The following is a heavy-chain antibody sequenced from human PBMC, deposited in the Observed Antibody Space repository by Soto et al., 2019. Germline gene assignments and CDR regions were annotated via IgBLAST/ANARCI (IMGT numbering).Heavy chain of an antibody. V-gene: IGHV1-69*01. Sequence: QVQLVQSGAEVKKPGSSVKVSCKASGGTFSSYAISWVRQAPGQGLEWMGGLIPIFGTAHYAQKFQGRVTITADESTSTAYMELSSLRSEDTAVYYCASRLDYYGESGYFDYWGQGTLVTVSS. CDR2: LIPIFGTA. CDR3: ASRLDYYGESGYFDY. D-gene: IGHD3-10*01. CDR1: GGTFSSYA. J-gene: IGHJ4*02.